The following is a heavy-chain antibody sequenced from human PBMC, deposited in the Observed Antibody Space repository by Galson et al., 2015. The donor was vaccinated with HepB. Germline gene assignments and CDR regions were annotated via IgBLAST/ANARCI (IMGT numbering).Heavy chain of an antibody. V-gene: IGHV3-30*18. CDR1: GFTFSSYG. CDR2: ISYDGSNK. CDR3: AKDNTVSGCDY. D-gene: IGHD3-10*01. Sequence: SLRLSCAASGFTFSSYGMHWVRQAPGKGLEWVAVISYDGSNKYYADSVKGRFTISRDNSKNTLYLQMNSLRAEDTAVYYCAKDNTVSGCDYWGQGTLVTVSS. J-gene: IGHJ4*02.